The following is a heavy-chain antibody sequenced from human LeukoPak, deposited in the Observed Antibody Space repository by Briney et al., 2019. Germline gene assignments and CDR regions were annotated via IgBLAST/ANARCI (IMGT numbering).Heavy chain of an antibody. Sequence: PGGSLRLSCAASGFTFSSYGMSWVRQAPGKGLEWVSAISGSGGSTYYADSVKGRFTISRDNSKNTLYLQMNSLRAEDTALYYCARDQGYCSSTSCYDYYYYYYMDVWGKGTTVTVSS. V-gene: IGHV3-23*01. CDR3: ARDQGYCSSTSCYDYYYYYYMDV. CDR1: GFTFSSYG. J-gene: IGHJ6*03. D-gene: IGHD2-2*01. CDR2: ISGSGGST.